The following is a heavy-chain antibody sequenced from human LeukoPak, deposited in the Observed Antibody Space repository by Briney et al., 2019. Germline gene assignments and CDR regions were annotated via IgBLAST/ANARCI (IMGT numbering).Heavy chain of an antibody. CDR2: IIPIFGTA. CDR1: GGTFSSYA. CDR3: ATVKARIAVAGGGWFDP. D-gene: IGHD6-19*01. J-gene: IGHJ5*02. V-gene: IGHV1-69*06. Sequence: SVKVSCKASGGTFSSYAISWVRQAPGQGLEWMGGIIPIFGTANYAQKFQGRVTMTEDTSTDTAYMELSSLRSEDTAVYYCATVKARIAVAGGGWFDPWGQGTLVIVSS.